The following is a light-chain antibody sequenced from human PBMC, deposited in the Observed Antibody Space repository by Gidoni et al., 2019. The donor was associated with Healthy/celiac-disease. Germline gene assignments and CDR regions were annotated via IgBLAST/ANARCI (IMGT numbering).Light chain of an antibody. V-gene: IGKV4-1*01. CDR3: QQYYSIPLT. Sequence: DIVMTQSPDSLAVSLGERATINCKSSQSVFYSSNNKNYLAWYQQKPGQPPKLLIYWASTRESGGPDRCSGSGSGTDFTLTISSLQAEDVAVYYWQQYYSIPLTFXGXTKVEIK. J-gene: IGKJ4*01. CDR1: QSVFYSSNNKNY. CDR2: WAS.